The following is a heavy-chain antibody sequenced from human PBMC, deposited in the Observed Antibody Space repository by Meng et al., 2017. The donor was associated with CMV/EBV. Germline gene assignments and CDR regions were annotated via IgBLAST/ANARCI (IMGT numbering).Heavy chain of an antibody. CDR2: FDPEDGET. V-gene: IGHV1-24*01. CDR3: ATGSYDSSGYYYEGYFDY. J-gene: IGHJ4*02. CDR1: GYTLTELS. D-gene: IGHD3-22*01. Sequence: QVQLVQSGAELKKPGASVKVSCKVSGYTLTELSMHWVRQAPGKGLEWMGGFDPEDGETIYAQKFQGRVTMTEDTSTDTAYMELSSLRSEDTAVYYCATGSYDSSGYYYEGYFDYWGQGTLVTVSS.